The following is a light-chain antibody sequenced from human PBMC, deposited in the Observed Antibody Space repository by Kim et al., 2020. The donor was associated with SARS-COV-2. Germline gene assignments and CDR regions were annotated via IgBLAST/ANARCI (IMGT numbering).Light chain of an antibody. CDR1: SLRSFY. V-gene: IGLV3-19*01. CDR3: NSRDSSGNHVV. Sequence: ALGQTVRITCQADSLRSFYASWYQQKPGQAPVLVIYGKNNRPSGIPDRFSGSSSGNTASLTITGAQAEDEAYYYCNSRDSSGNHVVFGGGTQLTVL. CDR2: GKN. J-gene: IGLJ2*01.